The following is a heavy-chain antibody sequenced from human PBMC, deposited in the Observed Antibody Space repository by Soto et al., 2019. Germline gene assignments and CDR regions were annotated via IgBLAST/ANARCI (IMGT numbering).Heavy chain of an antibody. CDR2: ISYDGSNN. V-gene: IGHV3-30-3*01. CDR3: ARETYYFDY. CDR1: GFTFSSYP. Sequence: QVQLVESGGGVVQPGRSLRLSCAASGFTFSSYPMHWVRQAPGKGLEWVAVISYDGSNNYYADSVKGRFTISRDNSKNTLYLQMNSLSAEDTAVYYWARETYYFDYWGQGTLVTVSS. J-gene: IGHJ4*02.